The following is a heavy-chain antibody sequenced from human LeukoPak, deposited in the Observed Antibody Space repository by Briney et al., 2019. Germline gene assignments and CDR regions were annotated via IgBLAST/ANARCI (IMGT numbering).Heavy chain of an antibody. D-gene: IGHD3-10*01. Sequence: GGSLRLSCAASGFTFSSYAMSWVRQAPGKGLEWVSAISGSGGSTYYADSVKGRFTISRDNSKNTLYLQMNSLRAEDTAVYYCAKLKTNYYGTPRGDFDYWGQGTLVTVSS. J-gene: IGHJ4*02. CDR1: GFTFSSYA. CDR3: AKLKTNYYGTPRGDFDY. V-gene: IGHV3-23*01. CDR2: ISGSGGST.